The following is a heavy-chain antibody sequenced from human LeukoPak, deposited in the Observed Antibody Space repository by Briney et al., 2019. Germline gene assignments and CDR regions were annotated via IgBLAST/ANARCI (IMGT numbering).Heavy chain of an antibody. Sequence: GGSLRLSCAASGFTFDDYAMHWVRQAPGKGLEWVSGISWNSGSIGYADSVKGRFTISRDNAKNSLYLQMNSLRAEDTAVYYCARERGVLLWFGESHRGQGTLVTVSS. J-gene: IGHJ4*02. CDR1: GFTFDDYA. D-gene: IGHD3-10*01. V-gene: IGHV3-9*01. CDR3: ARERGVLLWFGESH. CDR2: ISWNSGSI.